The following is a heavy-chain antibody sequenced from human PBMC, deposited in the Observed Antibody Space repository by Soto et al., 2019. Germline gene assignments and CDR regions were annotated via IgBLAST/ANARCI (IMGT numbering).Heavy chain of an antibody. CDR3: AKGAVAGTPTSYYYYGMDV. CDR2: IIPIFGTV. D-gene: IGHD6-19*01. CDR1: GGTFRTYA. Sequence: QVQLLQSGAEVKKPGSSVRVSCEASGGTFRTYAISWVRQAPGQGLEWMGAIIPIFGTVNDAQKFQGRVTITADESTTTVYMDLRSLRSEDTAVYYCAKGAVAGTPTSYYYYGMDVWGQGTTVTVSS. J-gene: IGHJ6*02. V-gene: IGHV1-69*12.